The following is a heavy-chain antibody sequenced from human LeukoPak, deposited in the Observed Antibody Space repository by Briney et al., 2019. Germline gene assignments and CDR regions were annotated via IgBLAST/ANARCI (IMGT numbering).Heavy chain of an antibody. Sequence: GGSLRLSCAASGFTFSSYGMSWVRQAPGKGLEWVSAISGSGGSTYYADSVKGRFTISRDNSKNTLYLQMNSLRAEDTAVYYCAITGIAAAGPFDYWGQGTLVTVSS. CDR3: AITGIAAAGPFDY. CDR2: ISGSGGST. V-gene: IGHV3-23*01. D-gene: IGHD6-13*01. J-gene: IGHJ4*02. CDR1: GFTFSSYG.